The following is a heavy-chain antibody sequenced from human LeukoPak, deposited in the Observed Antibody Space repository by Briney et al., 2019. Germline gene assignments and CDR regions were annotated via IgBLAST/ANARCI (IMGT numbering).Heavy chain of an antibody. Sequence: GGSLRLSCAASGFTFSSYAMSWVRQAPGKGLEWVSAISGSGGSTYYADSVKGRFTISRDDSKNTLYLQMNSLKTEDTAVYYCTAEDYGDSVRLLAYWGQGTLVAVSS. D-gene: IGHD4-17*01. J-gene: IGHJ4*02. CDR2: ISGSGGST. CDR1: GFTFSSYA. V-gene: IGHV3-23*01. CDR3: TAEDYGDSVRLLAY.